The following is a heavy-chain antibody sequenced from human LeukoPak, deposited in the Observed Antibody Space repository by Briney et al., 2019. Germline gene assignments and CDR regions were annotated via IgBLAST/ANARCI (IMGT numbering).Heavy chain of an antibody. D-gene: IGHD5-18*01. CDR3: ASVDTAMVMMGY. CDR2: INHSGST. J-gene: IGHJ4*02. CDR1: GGSISSGDYY. V-gene: IGHV4-30-4*08. Sequence: PSQTLSLTCTVSGGSISSGDYYWSWIRQPPGKGLEWIGEINHSGSTNYNPSLKSRVTISVDTSKNQFSLKLSSVTAADTAVYYCASVDTAMVMMGYWGQGALVTVSS.